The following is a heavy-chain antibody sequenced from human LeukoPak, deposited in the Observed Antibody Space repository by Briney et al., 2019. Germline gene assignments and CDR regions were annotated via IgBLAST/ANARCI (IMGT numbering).Heavy chain of an antibody. J-gene: IGHJ5*02. CDR2: IYYTGST. D-gene: IGHD3-16*01. CDR1: GGSISSYY. Sequence: SETLSLTCTVSGGSISSYYWSWIRQPPGKGLELIGYIYYTGSTNYNPSLESRVTMSIDTSKNQFSLKLSSVTAADTAVFYCARGGGNTHYKWLDPWGQGTLVTVSS. V-gene: IGHV4-59*12. CDR3: ARGGGNTHYKWLDP.